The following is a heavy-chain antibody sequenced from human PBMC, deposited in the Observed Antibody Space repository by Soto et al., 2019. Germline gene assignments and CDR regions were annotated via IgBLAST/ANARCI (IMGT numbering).Heavy chain of an antibody. V-gene: IGHV3-15*01. CDR3: TTLYSSSWAFDY. Sequence: GGSLRLSCAASGFTFSNAWMSWVRQAPGKGLEWVGRIKSKTDGGTTDYAAPVKGRFTISRDDSKNTLYLQMNSLKTEDTAVYYCTTLYSSSWAFDYWGQGTLVTVSS. CDR1: GFTFSNAW. CDR2: IKSKTDGGTT. D-gene: IGHD6-13*01. J-gene: IGHJ4*02.